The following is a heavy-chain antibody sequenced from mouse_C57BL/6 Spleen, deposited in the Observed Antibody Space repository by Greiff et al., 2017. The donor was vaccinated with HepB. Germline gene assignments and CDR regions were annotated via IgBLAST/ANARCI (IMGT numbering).Heavy chain of an antibody. CDR1: GYSITSGYY. CDR3: ARDYYGSGYFDV. J-gene: IGHJ1*03. Sequence: EVKLVESGPGLVKPSQSLSLTCSVTGYSITSGYYWNWIRQFPGNKLEWMGYISYDGSNNYNPSLKNRISITRDTSKNQFFLKLTSVTTEDTATYYCARDYYGSGYFDVWGTGTTVTVSS. V-gene: IGHV3-6*01. CDR2: ISYDGSN. D-gene: IGHD1-1*01.